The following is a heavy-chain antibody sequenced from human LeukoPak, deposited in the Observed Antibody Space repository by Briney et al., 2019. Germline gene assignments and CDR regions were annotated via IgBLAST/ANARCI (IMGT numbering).Heavy chain of an antibody. CDR1: GFTFSSYW. J-gene: IGHJ1*01. CDR3: ARAPSEIGGYYPEYFRH. V-gene: IGHV3-74*01. CDR2: IKGDGST. D-gene: IGHD3-22*01. Sequence: QSGGSLRLSCAASGFTFSSYWMPWVRQAPGKGLVWVSRIKGDGSTRYADSVKGRFTISRDNAKNTVSLQMTSLRAEDTGVYYCARAPSEIGGYYPEYFRHWGQGTLVIVSS.